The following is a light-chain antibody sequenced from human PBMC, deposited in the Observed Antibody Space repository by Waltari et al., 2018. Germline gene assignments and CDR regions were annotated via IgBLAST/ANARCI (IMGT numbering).Light chain of an antibody. CDR1: QSVSNH. J-gene: IGKJ1*01. V-gene: IGKV3-15*01. CDR3: QQYDVWWT. Sequence: EIVMTQSPATLSVSLGERATLSCGASQSVSNHVAWYQQKPSQAPRLLISDASTRATGIPARFIGSGSGTEFTLTINSLQSEDCAVYYCQQYDVWWTFGQGTKVAIK. CDR2: DAS.